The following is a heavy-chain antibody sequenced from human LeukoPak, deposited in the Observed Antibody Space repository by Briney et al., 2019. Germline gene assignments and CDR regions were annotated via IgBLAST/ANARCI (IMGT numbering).Heavy chain of an antibody. CDR2: LSWNSGSI. D-gene: IGHD1-26*01. Sequence: PGGSLRLSCAASGFSFDDYDMHWVRQGPGKGLEWVSGLSWNSGSIAYADSVKGRFTISRDNAKNSLYLQMNSLRAEDTAVYYCARLMIVGATHDAFDIWGQGTMVTVSS. CDR1: GFSFDDYD. J-gene: IGHJ3*02. CDR3: ARLMIVGATHDAFDI. V-gene: IGHV3-9*01.